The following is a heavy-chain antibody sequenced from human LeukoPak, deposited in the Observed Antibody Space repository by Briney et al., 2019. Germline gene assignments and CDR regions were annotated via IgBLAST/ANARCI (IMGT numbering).Heavy chain of an antibody. CDR2: INQGGSDN. CDR3: ARDLKPTYDFDNSGPLFAY. V-gene: IGHV3-7*01. J-gene: IGHJ4*02. D-gene: IGHD3-22*01. CDR1: GFTFSGHW. Sequence: GGSLTLTCAASGFTFSGHWMSWVRQAPGKGLEWVAHINQGGSDNYYVDSVKGRFTISRDNANNLLYLQMNRLRGEDTAVYYCARDLKPTYDFDNSGPLFAYWGRGTLVTVSS.